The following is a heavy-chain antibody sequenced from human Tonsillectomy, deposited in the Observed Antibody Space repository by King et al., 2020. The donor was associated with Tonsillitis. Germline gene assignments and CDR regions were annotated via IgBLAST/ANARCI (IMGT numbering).Heavy chain of an antibody. CDR2: ISYDGSNK. CDR1: GFTFSSYA. Sequence: VQLVESGGGVVQPGRSLRLSCAASGFTFSSYAIHWVRQAPGKGLEWVALISYDGSNKYYADSVKGRFTISRDNSKNTLYLQMNSLRAEDTAVYYCARDPPGDVWTHFDYWGQGTLVTVSS. CDR3: ARDPPGDVWTHFDY. D-gene: IGHD3-3*01. V-gene: IGHV3-30-3*01. J-gene: IGHJ4*02.